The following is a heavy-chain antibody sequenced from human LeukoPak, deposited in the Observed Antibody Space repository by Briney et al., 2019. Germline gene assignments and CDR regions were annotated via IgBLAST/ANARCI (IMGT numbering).Heavy chain of an antibody. CDR3: ARAPIVVVVAATKRDAFDI. Sequence: PSETLSLTCAVYGGSFSGYYWSWIRQPPGKGLAWIGEINHSGSTNYNPSLKSRVTISVDTSKNQFSLKLSSVTAADTAVYYCARAPIVVVVAATKRDAFDIWGQGTMVTVSS. J-gene: IGHJ3*02. CDR2: INHSGST. V-gene: IGHV4-34*01. D-gene: IGHD2-15*01. CDR1: GGSFSGYY.